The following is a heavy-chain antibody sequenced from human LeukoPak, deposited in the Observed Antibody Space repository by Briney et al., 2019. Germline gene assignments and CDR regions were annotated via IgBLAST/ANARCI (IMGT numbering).Heavy chain of an antibody. CDR2: ISYDGSNK. Sequence: PGRSLRLSCAASGFTFSSYAIHWVRQAPGKGLEWVAVISYDGSNKYYADSVKGRFTISRDNSKNTLYLQMSSLRAEDTAVYYCARVASIMFGGVTVIDEYFQHWGQGTLVTVSS. CDR1: GFTFSSYA. D-gene: IGHD3-16*01. V-gene: IGHV3-30-3*01. J-gene: IGHJ1*01. CDR3: ARVASIMFGGVTVIDEYFQH.